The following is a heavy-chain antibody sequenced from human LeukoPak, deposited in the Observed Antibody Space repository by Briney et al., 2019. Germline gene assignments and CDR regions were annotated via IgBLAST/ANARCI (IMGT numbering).Heavy chain of an antibody. J-gene: IGHJ4*02. CDR3: ARLYSSTWENYFDY. Sequence: GGSLRLSCAASGFTFSLYTMHWVRQAPGKGLEWVAVISYDGNNKYYADSVKGRFTISRDNSKNTLYVQMNSLRAEDTAVYYCARLYSSTWENYFDYWGQGTLVTVSS. V-gene: IGHV3-30-3*01. CDR1: GFTFSLYT. D-gene: IGHD6-13*01. CDR2: ISYDGNNK.